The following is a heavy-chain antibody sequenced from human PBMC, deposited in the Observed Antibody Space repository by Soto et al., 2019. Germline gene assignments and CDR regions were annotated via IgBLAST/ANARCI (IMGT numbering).Heavy chain of an antibody. D-gene: IGHD2-2*01. J-gene: IGHJ5*02. CDR3: ARGFKDIVLVPAARFDP. Sequence: QVQLQESGPGLVKPSQTLSLTCTVSGGSISSGGYYWSWIRQHPGKGLEWIGYIYYSGSTYYNPSLKSRVTISVDTSKNQFSLKLSSVTAADTAVYYCARGFKDIVLVPAARFDPWGQGTLVTVSS. V-gene: IGHV4-31*03. CDR2: IYYSGST. CDR1: GGSISSGGYY.